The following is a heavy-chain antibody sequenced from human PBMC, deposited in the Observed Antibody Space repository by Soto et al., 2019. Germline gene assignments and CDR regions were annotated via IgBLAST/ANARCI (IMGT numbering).Heavy chain of an antibody. Sequence: PGGSLGLSCAAPGFACGGDWMSWVRQAPGKGLEWVANIKQDGSEEYYVDSVKGRFTISRDNAKNSLFLQLNSLRAEDTAVYYCARWPNYYFSRSQFPQRYIHYWGRGPLVTVSS. CDR2: IKQDGSEE. CDR1: GFACGGDW. V-gene: IGHV3-7*01. D-gene: IGHD3-22*01. CDR3: ARWPNYYFSRSQFPQRYIHY. J-gene: IGHJ4*02.